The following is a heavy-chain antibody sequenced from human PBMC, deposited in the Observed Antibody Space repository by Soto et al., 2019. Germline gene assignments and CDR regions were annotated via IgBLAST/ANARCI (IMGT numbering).Heavy chain of an antibody. V-gene: IGHV3-23*01. CDR2: ISGSGGST. Sequence: EVQLLESGGGLVQPGGSLRLSCAASGFTFSSYAMSWVRQAPGKGLEWGSAISGSGGSTYYADSVKGRFTISRDNSKNTLYLQMNSLRAEDTAVYYCAKGGSIARRNNWFDPWGQGTLVTVSS. CDR1: GFTFSSYA. J-gene: IGHJ5*02. CDR3: AKGGSIARRNNWFDP. D-gene: IGHD2-2*01.